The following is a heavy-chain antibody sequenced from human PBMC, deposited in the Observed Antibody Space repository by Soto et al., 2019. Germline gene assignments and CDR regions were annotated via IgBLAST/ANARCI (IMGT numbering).Heavy chain of an antibody. Sequence: QVQLQESGPGLVKPSQTLSLTCTVSGGSISSGGYYWSWIRQHPGKGLEWIGYIYYSGSTYYNPSLKSRVTISVDTSKNQFSLKLSSVTAADTAVYYCARDQIANGDLDAFDIWGQGTMVTVSS. D-gene: IGHD4-17*01. CDR1: GGSISSGGYY. CDR3: ARDQIANGDLDAFDI. V-gene: IGHV4-31*03. CDR2: IYYSGST. J-gene: IGHJ3*02.